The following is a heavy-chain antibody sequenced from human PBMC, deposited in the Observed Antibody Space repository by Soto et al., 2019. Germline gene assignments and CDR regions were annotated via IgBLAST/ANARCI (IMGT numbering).Heavy chain of an antibody. J-gene: IGHJ4*02. CDR3: ARAPSTEDSGYDSGYFDY. Sequence: ASVKVSCKASGYTFTSYDINWVRQATGQGLEWMGWMNPNSGNTGYAQKFQGRVTMTRNTSISTAYMELSSLRSEDTAVYYCARAPSTEDSGYDSGYFDYWGQGTLVTVSS. CDR2: MNPNSGNT. D-gene: IGHD5-12*01. CDR1: GYTFTSYD. V-gene: IGHV1-8*01.